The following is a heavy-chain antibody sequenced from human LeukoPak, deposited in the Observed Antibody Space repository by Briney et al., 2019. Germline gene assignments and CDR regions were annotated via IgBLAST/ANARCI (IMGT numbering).Heavy chain of an antibody. Sequence: GASVKVSCKASGYTFTSYGISWVRQAPGQGLEWMGWISAYNGNTNYAQKLQGRVTMPTDTSTSTAYMELRSLRSDDPAVYYCARFGGGRYCSTTSCYMRGCFDPWGQGTLVTVSS. CDR1: GYTFTSYG. V-gene: IGHV1-18*01. CDR2: ISAYNGNT. J-gene: IGHJ5*02. D-gene: IGHD2-2*02. CDR3: ARFGGGRYCSTTSCYMRGCFDP.